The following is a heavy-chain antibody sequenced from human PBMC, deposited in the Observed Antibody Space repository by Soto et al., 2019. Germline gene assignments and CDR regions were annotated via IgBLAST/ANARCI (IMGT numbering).Heavy chain of an antibody. V-gene: IGHV4-30-4*01. CDR2: IYYSGST. J-gene: IGHJ5*02. CDR3: ARDKGITIFGIGWFDP. D-gene: IGHD3-3*01. Sequence: SETLSLTCTVSGGSISSGDYYWSWIRQPPGKGLEWIGYIYYSGSTYYNPSLKSRVTISVDTSKNQFSLKLSSVTAADTAVYYCARDKGITIFGIGWFDPWGQGTLVTVS. CDR1: GGSISSGDYY.